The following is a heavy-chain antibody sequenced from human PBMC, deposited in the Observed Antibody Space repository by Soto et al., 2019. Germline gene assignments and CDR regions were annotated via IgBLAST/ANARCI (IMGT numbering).Heavy chain of an antibody. V-gene: IGHV4-34*01. CDR2: INHSGST. Sequence: PSETLSLTCAVYGGSFSGYYWSWIRQPPGKGLEWIGEINHSGSTNYNPSLKSRVTISVDTSKNQFSLKLSSVTAADTAVYYCARGLPFIVVVPAASRPSYRWFDPWGQGTLVTVSS. CDR3: ARGLPFIVVVPAASRPSYRWFDP. J-gene: IGHJ5*02. D-gene: IGHD2-2*01. CDR1: GGSFSGYY.